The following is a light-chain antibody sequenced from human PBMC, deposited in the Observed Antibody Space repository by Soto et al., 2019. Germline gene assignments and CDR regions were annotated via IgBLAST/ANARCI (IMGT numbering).Light chain of an antibody. CDR1: SSDVGGYNY. V-gene: IGLV2-14*01. J-gene: IGLJ1*01. Sequence: QSALTQPASVSGSPGQSITISCTGTSSDVGGYNYVSWYQQHPGKAPKLMIYEVNNRPSGVSNRFSSSKSGNTASLTISGLQAEDEGDYYCSSYTDSSTLGVFGTGTKVTVL. CDR3: SSYTDSSTLGV. CDR2: EVN.